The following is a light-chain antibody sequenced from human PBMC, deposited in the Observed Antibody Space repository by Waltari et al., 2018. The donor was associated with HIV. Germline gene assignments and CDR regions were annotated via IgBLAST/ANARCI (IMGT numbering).Light chain of an antibody. J-gene: IGKJ4*01. CDR1: PTVPYNRNY. CDR3: QQYYTLRST. CDR2: WAS. V-gene: IGKV4-1*01. Sequence: ILLTQSPDPLPLSLGACATGACTPSPTVPYNRNYLAWYQQKPGQAPKVLIYWASTRAIGVPDRFSGSGSGTDFSLTISRVQADDVAIYYCQQYYTLRSTFGGGTKIEI.